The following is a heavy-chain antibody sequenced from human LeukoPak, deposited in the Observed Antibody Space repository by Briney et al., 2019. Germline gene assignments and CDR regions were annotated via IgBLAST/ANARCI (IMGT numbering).Heavy chain of an antibody. CDR2: MNANSGGT. CDR1: GYTFTGYY. V-gene: IGHV1-2*02. CDR3: ARDSNSLRYFDWLSQTYYYYGMDV. Sequence: GASVKVSCKASGYTFTGYYLHWVRQAPGQGLEWMGWMNANSGGTRFLQKFQGRVTMTRDTSISTAYMELSRLRSDDTAVYYCARDSNSLRYFDWLSQTYYYYGMDVWGQGTTVTVSS. J-gene: IGHJ6*02. D-gene: IGHD3-9*01.